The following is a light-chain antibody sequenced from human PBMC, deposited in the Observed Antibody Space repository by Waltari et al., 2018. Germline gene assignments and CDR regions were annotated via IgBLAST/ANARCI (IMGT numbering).Light chain of an antibody. CDR1: NSNLGAGYD. CDR2: ANT. J-gene: IGLJ2*01. V-gene: IGLV1-40*01. Sequence: QSVLTQPPSVSGAPGQRVTISCTGSNSNLGAGYDVQWYQQLPGTAPKLLIYANTNRTSGVPDRFSGSKSGTSASLAITGLQAEDEADYYCQSYDTSLSGSRVFGGGTKLTVL. CDR3: QSYDTSLSGSRV.